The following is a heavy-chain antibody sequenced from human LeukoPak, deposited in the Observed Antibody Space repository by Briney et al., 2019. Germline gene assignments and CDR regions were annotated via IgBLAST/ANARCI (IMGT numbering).Heavy chain of an antibody. CDR3: ATFLGDSRSFDY. V-gene: IGHV4-39*01. Sequence: SETLSLXCTVSGGSISSSSYYWDWIRQPPGKGLEWIGSIYYSGITYYNPSLKSRVTISVDTSKNQFSRKLSSVTAADTAVYYCATFLGDSRSFDYWGQGTLVTVSS. J-gene: IGHJ4*02. D-gene: IGHD3-16*01. CDR2: IYYSGIT. CDR1: GGSISSSSYY.